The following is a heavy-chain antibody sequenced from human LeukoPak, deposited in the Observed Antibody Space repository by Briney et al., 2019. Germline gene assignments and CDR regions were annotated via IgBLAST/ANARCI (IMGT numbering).Heavy chain of an antibody. D-gene: IGHD3-10*01. V-gene: IGHV3-48*04. J-gene: IGHJ6*04. CDR2: ISSNSSTI. CDR1: GFTFSSYD. CDR3: ARDSLLLWFGMNYYGMDV. Sequence: PGGSLRLSCAASGFTFSSYDMNWVRQAPGKGLEWVSYISSNSSTIYYADSVKGRFTIPRDNAKNSLYLQMNSLRAEDTAVYYCARDSLLLWFGMNYYGMDVWGKGTTVSVSS.